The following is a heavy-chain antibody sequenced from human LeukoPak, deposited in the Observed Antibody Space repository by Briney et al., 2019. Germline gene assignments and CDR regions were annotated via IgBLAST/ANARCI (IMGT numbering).Heavy chain of an antibody. D-gene: IGHD1-14*01. CDR3: ARLALSRYYFVY. CDR1: GFTISSYS. J-gene: IGHJ4*02. Sequence: PSESLTLTCAVSGFTISSYSRSWVRQAPGKGLEWVAHIYCGGSTNYNHSLKSRVTISIDKSKNKFSLQLNSVTAEDTAVYYCARLALSRYYFVYGGERTLVTVSS. CDR2: IYCGGST. V-gene: IGHV4-59*08.